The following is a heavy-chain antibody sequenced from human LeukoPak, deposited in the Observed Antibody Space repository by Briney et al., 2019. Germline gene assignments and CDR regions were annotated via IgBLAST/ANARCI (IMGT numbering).Heavy chain of an antibody. CDR1: GYTFTSYG. V-gene: IGHV1-18*01. Sequence: GASVKVSCKASGYTFTSYGISWVRQAPGQGLEWMGWNSDYNGNTKYAQKFQGRVTLTTDASTSTAYMELRSLTSDDTAVYYCARDRASLLWFGGLLFDFWGQGTLVTVSS. CDR2: NSDYNGNT. D-gene: IGHD3-10*01. CDR3: ARDRASLLWFGGLLFDF. J-gene: IGHJ4*02.